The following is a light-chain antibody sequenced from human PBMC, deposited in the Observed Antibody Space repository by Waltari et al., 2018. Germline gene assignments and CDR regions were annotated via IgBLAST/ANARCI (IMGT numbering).Light chain of an antibody. CDR2: WAS. V-gene: IGKV4-1*01. CDR1: QSVLYSSSNKNY. J-gene: IGKJ4*01. CDR3: QQYYSTPPT. Sequence: DIVMTQSPDSLAVSLGERATINCKSSQSVLYSSSNKNYLAWYHQKPGQPPKLLIYWASTRESGVPDRFSGSGSGTDFTLTISRLQAEDVAVYYCQQYYSTPPTFGGGTKVEIK.